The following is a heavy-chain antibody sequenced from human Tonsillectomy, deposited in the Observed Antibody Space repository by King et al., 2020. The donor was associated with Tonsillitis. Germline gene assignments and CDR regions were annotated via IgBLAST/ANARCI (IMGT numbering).Heavy chain of an antibody. CDR3: VKDSLGYCSSTSCYTFDY. V-gene: IGHV3-9*01. D-gene: IGHD2-2*02. Sequence: VQLVESGGGLVQPGRSLRLSCAASGFTFDDYAMHWVRQAPGKGLEWVSSISWNVGGKAYAYSVTGRFTISRDNAKKPLYLQMNTLRAEDTAFYYCVKDSLGYCSSTSCYTFDYWGQGTLVTVSS. J-gene: IGHJ4*02. CDR1: GFTFDDYA. CDR2: ISWNVGGK.